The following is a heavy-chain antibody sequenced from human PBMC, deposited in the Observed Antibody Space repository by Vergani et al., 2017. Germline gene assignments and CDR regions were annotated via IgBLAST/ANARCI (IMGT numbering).Heavy chain of an antibody. D-gene: IGHD6-19*01. J-gene: IGHJ4*02. Sequence: QLQLQESGPGLVKPSETLSLTCTVSGASISSSSYYWGWIRQPPGKGLEWIGSIYYSGSTYYNPSLKSRVTISVDTSKNQFSLNLSSVTAAHTAVSYCASHGVLHSSGWYVPAQVGYWGQGTLVTVSS. V-gene: IGHV4-39*01. CDR2: IYYSGST. CDR1: GASISSSSYY. CDR3: ASHGVLHSSGWYVPAQVGY.